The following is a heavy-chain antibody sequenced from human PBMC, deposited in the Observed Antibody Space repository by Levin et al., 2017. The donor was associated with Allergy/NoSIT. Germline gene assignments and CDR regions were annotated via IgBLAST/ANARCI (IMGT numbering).Heavy chain of an antibody. CDR3: ARAVLRFSQTSFDY. D-gene: IGHD2-8*01. CDR2: SRNSANSYST. Sequence: PGGSLRLSCATSGFIFSAHYMDWVRQVPGKGLEWVARSRNSANSYSTEYAASVEGRFTISRDDSKNSLYLQMNSLKSEDTAVYYCARAVLRFSQTSFDYWGQGTLVTVSA. J-gene: IGHJ4*02. V-gene: IGHV3-72*01. CDR1: GFIFSAHY.